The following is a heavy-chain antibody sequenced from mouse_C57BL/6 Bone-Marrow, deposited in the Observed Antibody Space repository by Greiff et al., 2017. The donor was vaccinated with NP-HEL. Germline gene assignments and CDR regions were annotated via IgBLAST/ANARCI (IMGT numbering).Heavy chain of an antibody. Sequence: QVQLKQPGAELLKPGASVKLSCKASGYTFTSYWMQWVKQRPGQGLEWIGEIDPSDSYTNYNQKFKGKATLTVDTSSSTAYMQLSSLTSEDSAVYYCARGDYYGKAYWGQGTLVTVSA. CDR3: ARGDYYGKAY. V-gene: IGHV1-50*01. D-gene: IGHD1-1*01. J-gene: IGHJ3*01. CDR2: IDPSDSYT. CDR1: GYTFTSYW.